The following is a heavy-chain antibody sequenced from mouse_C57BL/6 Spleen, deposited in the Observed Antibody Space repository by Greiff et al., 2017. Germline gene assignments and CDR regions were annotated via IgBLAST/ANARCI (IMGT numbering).Heavy chain of an antibody. CDR3: AREDSNYGYSDV. Sequence: VQLQQPGAELVKPGASVKMSCKASGYTFTSYWITWVKQRPGQGLEWIGDIYPGSGSTNYNEKFKSKATLTVDTSSSTAYMQLSSLTSEDSAVYYCAREDSNYGYSDVWGTGTTVTVSS. J-gene: IGHJ1*03. CDR2: IYPGSGST. CDR1: GYTFTSYW. D-gene: IGHD2-5*01. V-gene: IGHV1-55*01.